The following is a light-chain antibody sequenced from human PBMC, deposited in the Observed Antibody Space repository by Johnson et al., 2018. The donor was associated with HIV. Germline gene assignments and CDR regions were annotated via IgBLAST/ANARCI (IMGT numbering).Light chain of an antibody. J-gene: IGLJ1*01. CDR3: GTWDSSPGAGHI. V-gene: IGLV1-51*01. Sequence: QSVLTQPPSVSAAPGQKVTISCSGSSSNIGNNYVSWYQQLPGTAPKLLISDNNKLPSGIPDRFSGSKSGTSATLVISGLQTGDEADYYCGTWDSSPGAGHIFGTGTKVTVL. CDR2: DNN. CDR1: SSNIGNNY.